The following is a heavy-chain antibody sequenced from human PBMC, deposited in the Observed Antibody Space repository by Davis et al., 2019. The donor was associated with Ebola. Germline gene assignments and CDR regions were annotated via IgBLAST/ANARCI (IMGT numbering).Heavy chain of an antibody. CDR3: ARLYYGSGSYYNWFDP. CDR1: GYSIGSGYY. J-gene: IGHJ5*02. D-gene: IGHD3-10*01. V-gene: IGHV4-38-2*02. Sequence: MPSETLSLTCSVSGYSIGSGYYWGWIRQPPGKGLEWIGSIYLTGKTYYNPSLKSRITISVDTSKNQVSLKLSSVTAADTAVYYCARLYYGSGSYYNWFDPWGQGTLVTVSS. CDR2: IYLTGKT.